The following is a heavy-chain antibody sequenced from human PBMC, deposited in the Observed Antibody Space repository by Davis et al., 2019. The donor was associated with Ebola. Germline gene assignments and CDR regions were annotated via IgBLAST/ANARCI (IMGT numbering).Heavy chain of an antibody. Sequence: GESLKTPCAASGFTFSNYALSWVRQAPGRGLEWISVIVGVGGRTYSAGSVKGRFTISRDKSTKTLFLQMNRLRAEDTAVYYCALGYCSTTSCNGFMHFFDYWVQGTLVTVSS. CDR2: IVGVGGRT. D-gene: IGHD2-2*01. CDR3: ALGYCSTTSCNGFMHFFDY. J-gene: IGHJ4*02. CDR1: GFTFSNYA. V-gene: IGHV3-23*01.